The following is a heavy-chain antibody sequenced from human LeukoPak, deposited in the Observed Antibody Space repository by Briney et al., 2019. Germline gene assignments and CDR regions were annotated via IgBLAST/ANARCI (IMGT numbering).Heavy chain of an antibody. CDR2: MSYDGRNK. Sequence: PGGSLRLSCAASGFIFSSYGMHWVRQAPGKGLEWVAVMSYDGRNKDYADSVKGRFTTSRDNSKNTLYLQMNSLRAEDTAMYYCAKTGARYSYGWSIYDTFDIWGQGTMVSVSS. J-gene: IGHJ3*02. CDR1: GFIFSSYG. D-gene: IGHD5-18*01. CDR3: AKTGARYSYGWSIYDTFDI. V-gene: IGHV3-30*18.